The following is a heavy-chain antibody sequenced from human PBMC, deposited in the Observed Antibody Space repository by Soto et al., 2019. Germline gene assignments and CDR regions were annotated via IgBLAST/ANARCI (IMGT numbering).Heavy chain of an antibody. V-gene: IGHV1-18*01. CDR3: ARLQGYCTNGVCYSSYYYYYYMDV. CDR1: GYTFNTYG. CDR2: ISPYNSNP. J-gene: IGHJ6*03. D-gene: IGHD2-8*01. Sequence: ASVKVSCKASGYTFNTYGISWVRQAPGQGLEWMGWISPYNSNPNYAQKFHGRVTMTIDTSTSTAYMELRNLRSDDTAVYYCARLQGYCTNGVCYSSYYYYYYMDVWGKGTTVTVSS.